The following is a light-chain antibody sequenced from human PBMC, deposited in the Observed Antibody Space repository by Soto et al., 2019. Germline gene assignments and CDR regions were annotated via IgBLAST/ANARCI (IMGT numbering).Light chain of an antibody. CDR3: QQYNSYLLT. Sequence: DIQMTQSPSTLSASVGDRVTITCRASQSISSWLAWYQQKPGKAPKLLIYDASSLDSGVPSRFSGSGSGTEFTLTISSLQPDDFATYYRQQYNSYLLTFGGGTKVEIK. CDR1: QSISSW. CDR2: DAS. J-gene: IGKJ4*01. V-gene: IGKV1-5*01.